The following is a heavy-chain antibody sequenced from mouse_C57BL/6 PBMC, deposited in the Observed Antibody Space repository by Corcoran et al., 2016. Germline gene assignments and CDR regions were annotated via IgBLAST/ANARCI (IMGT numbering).Heavy chain of an antibody. Sequence: EVQLQQSGPELVKPGASVKISCKASGYTFTDYYMNWVKQSHGKSLEWIGDINPNNGGTSYNQKFKGKATLTVDKSSSTAYMELRSLTSEDSAVYYCARYGYDEVAYFDYWGQGTTLTVSS. CDR2: INPNNGGT. J-gene: IGHJ2*01. CDR1: GYTFTDYY. CDR3: ARYGYDEVAYFDY. V-gene: IGHV1-26*01. D-gene: IGHD2-2*01.